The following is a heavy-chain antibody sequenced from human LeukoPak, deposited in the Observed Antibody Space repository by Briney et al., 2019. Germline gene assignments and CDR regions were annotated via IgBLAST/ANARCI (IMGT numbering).Heavy chain of an antibody. V-gene: IGHV3-48*01. Sequence: GGSLRLSCAASGLTISSYSMNWVRQAPGKGLQWVSYISSSSSTIYYADSVKGRFTISRDNAKNSLYLQMNSLRAEDTAVYYCARALWVGETFPAYWGQGTLVTVSS. J-gene: IGHJ4*02. CDR3: ARALWVGETFPAY. CDR1: GLTISSYS. CDR2: ISSSSSTI. D-gene: IGHD3-10*01.